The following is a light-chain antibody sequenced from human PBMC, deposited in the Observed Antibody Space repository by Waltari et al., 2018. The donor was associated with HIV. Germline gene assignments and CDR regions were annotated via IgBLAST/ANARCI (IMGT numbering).Light chain of an antibody. CDR3: QSYDSSLSGSYV. J-gene: IGLJ1*01. V-gene: IGLV1-40*01. CDR2: GNS. Sequence: QSVLTQPPSVSGAPGQRVTISCTGSSSNIGAGYDVHWYQQLPGTAPKLLIYGNSNRPSGVPDRFSGSKSGTSASRAITGLQAEDEADYCCQSYDSSLSGSYVFGTGTKVTVL. CDR1: SSNIGAGYD.